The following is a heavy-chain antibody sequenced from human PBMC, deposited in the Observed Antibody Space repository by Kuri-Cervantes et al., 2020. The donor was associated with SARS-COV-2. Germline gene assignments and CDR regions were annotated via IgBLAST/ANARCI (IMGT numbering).Heavy chain of an antibody. D-gene: IGHD6-6*01. V-gene: IGHV4-38-2*01. CDR2: IYHSGST. CDR1: GYSISSGYY. Sequence: GSLRLSCAASGYSISSGYYWGWIRQPPGKGLEWIGSIYHSGSTYYNPSLKSRVTISVDTSKNQFSLKLSSVTAAETAVYYCARLSSIAAPTDYWGQGTLVTVSS. CDR3: ARLSSIAAPTDY. J-gene: IGHJ4*02.